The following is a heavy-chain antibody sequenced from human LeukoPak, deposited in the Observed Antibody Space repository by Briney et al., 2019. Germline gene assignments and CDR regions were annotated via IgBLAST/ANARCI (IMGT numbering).Heavy chain of an antibody. D-gene: IGHD3-22*01. V-gene: IGHV3-30*03. J-gene: IGHJ4*02. CDR3: ARDPYDSSWGLCYFDY. Sequence: PGGSLRLSCAASGFTFSSYGMHWVRQAPGKGLEWVAVISYDGSNKYYADSVKGRFTISRDNSMNTLYLHMNSLRDEDTAVYYCARDPYDSSWGLCYFDYWGQGNLVTVSS. CDR2: ISYDGSNK. CDR1: GFTFSSYG.